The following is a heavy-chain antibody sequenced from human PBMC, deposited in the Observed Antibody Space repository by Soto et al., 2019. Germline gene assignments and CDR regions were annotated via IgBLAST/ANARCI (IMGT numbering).Heavy chain of an antibody. D-gene: IGHD1-26*01. CDR2: VNDGGRP. J-gene: IGHJ6*02. CDR1: VGSFSAYY. V-gene: IGHV4-34*01. Sequence: PSETLSLTCAVYVGSFSAYYLSWILKPPGKGLEWIGEVNDGGRPNYSVSLKSRLTISVDTSKNQFSLKLTSVTAADTAVYYCARDSGSYYYGMEVWGQGTTVTVSS. CDR3: ARDSGSYYYGMEV.